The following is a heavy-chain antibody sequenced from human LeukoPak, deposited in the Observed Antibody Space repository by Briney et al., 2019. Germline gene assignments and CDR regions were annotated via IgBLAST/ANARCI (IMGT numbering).Heavy chain of an antibody. Sequence: ASVKVSCKASGYTFTGYYMHWVRQAPGQGLEWMGWINPNSSGTNYAQKFQGRVTMTRDTSISTAYMELSRLKSDDTAVYYCARENVVVPAAVYYMDVWGKGTTVTVSS. CDR1: GYTFTGYY. V-gene: IGHV1-2*02. CDR2: INPNSSGT. J-gene: IGHJ6*03. CDR3: ARENVVVPAAVYYMDV. D-gene: IGHD2-2*01.